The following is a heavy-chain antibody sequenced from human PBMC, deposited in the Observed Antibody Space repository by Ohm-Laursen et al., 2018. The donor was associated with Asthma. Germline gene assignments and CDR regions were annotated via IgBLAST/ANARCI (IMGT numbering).Heavy chain of an antibody. V-gene: IGHV3-9*01. J-gene: IGHJ4*02. CDR2: FSLDSDRI. D-gene: IGHD2-15*01. CDR1: GFTFEKYA. CDR3: ARKAGSCIVSTCYSLDF. Sequence: SLRLSCTASGFTFEKYAMHWVRQPPGKGLEWVSGFSLDSDRIDYADSVKGRFTVSRDNAKNSLYLQMNNLRPEDTAVYYCARKAGSCIVSTCYSLDFWGQGTLVTVSS.